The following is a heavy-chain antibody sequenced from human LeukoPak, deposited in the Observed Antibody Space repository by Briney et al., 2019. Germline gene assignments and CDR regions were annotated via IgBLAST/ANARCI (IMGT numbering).Heavy chain of an antibody. V-gene: IGHV3-30*03. J-gene: IGHJ2*01. D-gene: IGHD4-23*01. Sequence: GGSLRLSCAASGFTFSSYGMHWVRQAPGKGLELVAVISYDGSNKYYADSVKGRFTSSRDNSKNTLYLQMNSLRVEDTALYHCARGTTTLVTNWYFDLRGRGTLVTVSS. CDR1: GFTFSSYG. CDR3: ARGTTTLVTNWYFDL. CDR2: ISYDGSNK.